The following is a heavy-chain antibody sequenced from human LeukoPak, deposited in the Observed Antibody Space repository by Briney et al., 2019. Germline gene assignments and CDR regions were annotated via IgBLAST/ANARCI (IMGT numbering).Heavy chain of an antibody. CDR3: ASASGWYRFDY. D-gene: IGHD6-19*01. J-gene: IGHJ4*02. CDR2: IFTIGST. V-gene: IGHV4-4*07. Sequence: PETLSLTCTVPGGSPSSYYWSWIRQPAGKGLEWIGRIFTIGSTNYNPSLKRRVTISVQTSKTEFSLRLSSVPAADTAVYYCASASGWYRFDYWGQGTLVTVSS. CDR1: GGSPSSYY.